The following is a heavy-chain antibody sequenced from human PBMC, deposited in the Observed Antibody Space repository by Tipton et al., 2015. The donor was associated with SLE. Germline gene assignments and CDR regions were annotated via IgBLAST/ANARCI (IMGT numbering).Heavy chain of an antibody. CDR1: GFTFSSYA. D-gene: IGHD4/OR15-4a*01. V-gene: IGHV3-48*03. J-gene: IGHJ3*02. Sequence: SLRLSCAASGFTFSSYAMHWVRQAPGKGLEWVSYISSGGGTIHYADSVRGRFTISRDNAKSSLYLQMNSLRAEDTAVYYCARGGLTTNDAFDIWGQGTMVTVSS. CDR3: ARGGLTTNDAFDI. CDR2: ISSGGGTI.